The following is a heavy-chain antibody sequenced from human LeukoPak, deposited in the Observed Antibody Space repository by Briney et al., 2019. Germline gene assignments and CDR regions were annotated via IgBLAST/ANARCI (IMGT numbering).Heavy chain of an antibody. V-gene: IGHV3-7*01. J-gene: IGHJ4*02. CDR2: IKDDGRQK. CDR1: GFTFSSYW. Sequence: PGGSLRLSCAASGFTFSSYWMTWVRQAPGKGLECVANIKDDGRQKYYLESVKGRLTISRDNTKDSVFLQMSSLRPEDTAVYYCATDGARGWIFWGQGTLVTVSS. CDR3: ATDGARGWIF. D-gene: IGHD3-3*01.